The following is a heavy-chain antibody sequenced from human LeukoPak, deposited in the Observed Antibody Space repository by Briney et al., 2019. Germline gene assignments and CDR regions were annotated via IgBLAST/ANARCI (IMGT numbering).Heavy chain of an antibody. Sequence: GGSLRLSCAASGFTFSSYGMSWVRQAPGKGLEWVSAISGSGGSTYYADSVKGRFTISRDNSKNTLYLQMNSLRAEDTAVYYCARSITMIVVVITWGQGTLATVSS. V-gene: IGHV3-23*01. D-gene: IGHD3-22*01. CDR2: ISGSGGST. CDR1: GFTFSSYG. J-gene: IGHJ4*02. CDR3: ARSITMIVVVIT.